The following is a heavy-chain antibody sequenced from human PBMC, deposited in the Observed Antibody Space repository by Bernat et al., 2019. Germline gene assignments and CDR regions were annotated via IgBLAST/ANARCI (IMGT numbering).Heavy chain of an antibody. J-gene: IGHJ4*02. Sequence: EVQLVDSGGGLVRPGGSLRLSCAASGFSFSNAWMTWVRQAPGKGLEWVAVIKSRIHCGTADYTAPVKGRFTISRDDSKDMLYLQMNSLQTEDTALYYCTTGSGMIYWGQGTLVSVSS. V-gene: IGHV3-15*01. CDR2: IKSRIHCGTA. CDR3: TTGSGMIY. D-gene: IGHD1-26*01. CDR1: GFSFSNAW.